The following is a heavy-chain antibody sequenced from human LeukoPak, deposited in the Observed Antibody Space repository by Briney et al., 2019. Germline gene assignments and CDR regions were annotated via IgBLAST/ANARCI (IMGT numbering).Heavy chain of an antibody. CDR1: GGSTTTYY. V-gene: IGHV4-59*01. J-gene: IGHJ5*02. D-gene: IGHD2-21*01. Sequence: SETLSLTCTVSGGSTTTYYWSWVRQSPERGLEWIGYIYSSGTTNYSPSLTSRVTISIDTSKNQFFLKLNSVTSADTAIYYCARVIDHCDNPGSPFDPWAQGTLVPVPS. CDR2: IYSSGTT. CDR3: ARVIDHCDNPGSPFDP.